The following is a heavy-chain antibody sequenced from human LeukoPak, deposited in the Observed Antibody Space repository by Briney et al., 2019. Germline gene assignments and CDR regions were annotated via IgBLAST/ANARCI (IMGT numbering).Heavy chain of an antibody. CDR3: ARGPFLPWSRAVTGPFDY. V-gene: IGHV4-4*02. Sequence: SETLSLTCAVSGGSISTSNWWSWVRQPPGKGLEWIGEIYHSGSTNYNPSLKSRVTISVDKSKNQFSLKLSSVTAADTAVYYCARGPFLPWSRAVTGPFDYWGQGTLVTVSS. CDR1: GGSISTSNW. D-gene: IGHD2/OR15-2a*01. J-gene: IGHJ4*02. CDR2: IYHSGST.